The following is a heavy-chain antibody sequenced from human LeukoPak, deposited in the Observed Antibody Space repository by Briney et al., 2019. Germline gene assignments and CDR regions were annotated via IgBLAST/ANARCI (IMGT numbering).Heavy chain of an antibody. CDR2: ISHDGSNK. D-gene: IGHD1-26*01. V-gene: IGHV3-30-3*01. CDR1: GFTFSSYA. CDR3: ARGSIGEPYDY. J-gene: IGHJ4*02. Sequence: QPGRSLRLSCAASGFTFSSYAMHWVRQAPGKGLEGGAVISHDGSNKYYADSVKGRFTISRDNSKNTLYLQMNSLRAEDTAVYYCARGSIGEPYDYWGQGTLVTVSS.